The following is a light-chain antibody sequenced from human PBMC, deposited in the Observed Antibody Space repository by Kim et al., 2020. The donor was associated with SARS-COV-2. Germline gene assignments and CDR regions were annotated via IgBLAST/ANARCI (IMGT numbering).Light chain of an antibody. CDR2: GAS. CDR3: KQKGSSPRKS. V-gene: IGKV3-20*01. CDR1: RSVSRSS. J-gene: IGKJ4*01. Sequence: GERANASRRARRSVSRSSLAGHRMSPGQAPRLLICGASSRATGIPDRFCGSGCGTDFTPNSSRLEPEEFAVYYFKQKGSSPRKSFCGGAKVDIK.